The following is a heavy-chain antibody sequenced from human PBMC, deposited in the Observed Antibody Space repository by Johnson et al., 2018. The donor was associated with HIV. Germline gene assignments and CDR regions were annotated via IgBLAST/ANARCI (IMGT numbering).Heavy chain of an antibody. V-gene: IGHV3-66*01. Sequence: VQLVESGGGLVQPVGSLRLSCAASGFTVSSNYMSWVRQAPGKGLEWVSVIYSGGSTYYADSVKGRFTISRDNSKNTLYLQMNTLRAEDTAVYYCARVGYGVLLWFGVDDAFDIWGQGTMVTVSS. CDR2: IYSGGST. J-gene: IGHJ3*02. CDR3: ARVGYGVLLWFGVDDAFDI. D-gene: IGHD3-10*01. CDR1: GFTVSSNY.